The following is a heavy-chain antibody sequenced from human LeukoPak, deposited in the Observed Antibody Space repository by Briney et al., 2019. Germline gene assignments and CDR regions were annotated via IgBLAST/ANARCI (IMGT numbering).Heavy chain of an antibody. CDR3: ARDHCSSTSCPLNWFDP. CDR1: GYTFTSYG. V-gene: IGHV1-18*01. D-gene: IGHD2-2*01. CDR2: ISAYNGYT. Sequence: ASVKVSCTASGYTFTSYGISWVRQAPGQGLEWMGWISAYNGYTNYAQKLQGRVTMTTDTSTSTAYMELRSLRSDDTAVYYCARDHCSSTSCPLNWFDPWGQGTLVTVSS. J-gene: IGHJ5*02.